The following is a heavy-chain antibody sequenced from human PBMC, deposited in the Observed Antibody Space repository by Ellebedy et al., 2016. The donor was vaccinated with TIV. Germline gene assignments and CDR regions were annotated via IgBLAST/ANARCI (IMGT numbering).Heavy chain of an antibody. CDR2: IGTAGDT. V-gene: IGHV3-13*01. J-gene: IGHJ3*02. Sequence: GESLKISXAASGFTFSSYDMHWVRQATGKGLEWVSAIGTAGDTYYPGSVKGRFTISRENAKNSLYLQMNSLRAGDTAVYYCARDPGSAFDIWGQGTMVTVSS. CDR3: ARDPGSAFDI. D-gene: IGHD3-10*01. CDR1: GFTFSSYD.